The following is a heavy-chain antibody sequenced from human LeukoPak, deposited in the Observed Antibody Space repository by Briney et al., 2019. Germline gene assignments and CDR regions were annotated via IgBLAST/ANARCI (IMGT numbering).Heavy chain of an antibody. CDR1: GGSFSGYY. Sequence: SETLSLTCAVYGGSFSGYYWSWIRQPPGKGLEWIGEIYHSGSTNYNPSLKSRVTMSVDTSKNQFSLKLSSVTAADTAVYYCARDKTGGQWLAYWYFDLWGRGTLVTVSS. V-gene: IGHV4-34*01. J-gene: IGHJ2*01. D-gene: IGHD6-19*01. CDR3: ARDKTGGQWLAYWYFDL. CDR2: IYHSGST.